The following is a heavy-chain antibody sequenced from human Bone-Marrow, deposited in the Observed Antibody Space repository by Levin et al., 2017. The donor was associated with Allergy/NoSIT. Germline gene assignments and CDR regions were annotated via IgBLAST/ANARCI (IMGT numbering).Heavy chain of an antibody. CDR3: ARGSAILTRQLDY. Sequence: PSETLSLTCNVFGGSVSSADYYWTWIRQLPGKGLEWIGYIYDSGSTYYNPALKSRLTISVDTSKNQFSLRLSSVTAADTAIYYCARGSAILTRQLDYWGQGTLVTVSS. CDR1: GGSVSSADYY. V-gene: IGHV4-31*03. J-gene: IGHJ4*02. D-gene: IGHD2-8*01. CDR2: IYDSGST.